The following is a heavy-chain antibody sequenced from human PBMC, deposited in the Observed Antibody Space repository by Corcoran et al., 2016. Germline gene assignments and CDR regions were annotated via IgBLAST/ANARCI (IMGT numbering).Heavy chain of an antibody. V-gene: IGHV4-38-2*02. CDR1: GYSISSGYY. Sequence: QVQLQESGPGLVKPSETLSLTCTVSGYSISSGYYWGWIRQPPGKGLEWIGSIYHSGSTYFNPSLQSRVTISVDTSKNQFSLTLRSVTAADTAVYYCAIGSSGYGYVSDYWGQGSLVTVSS. CDR2: IYHSGST. D-gene: IGHD3-10*02. J-gene: IGHJ4*02. CDR3: AIGSSGYGYVSDY.